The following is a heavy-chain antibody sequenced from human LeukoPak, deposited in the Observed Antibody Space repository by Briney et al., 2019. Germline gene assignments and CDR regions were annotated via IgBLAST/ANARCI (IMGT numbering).Heavy chain of an antibody. J-gene: IGHJ6*03. CDR1: GFTFSSYW. D-gene: IGHD3-16*01. CDR2: INSDGSST. V-gene: IGHV3-74*01. CDR3: ARDYTQYYYYYMDV. Sequence: GGSLRLSCAASGFTFSSYWMHWVRQAPGKGLVWVSRINSDGSSTNYADSVKGRFTISRDNAKNTLYLQMNSLRAEDTAVYYCARDYTQYYYYYMDVWGKGTTVTVSS.